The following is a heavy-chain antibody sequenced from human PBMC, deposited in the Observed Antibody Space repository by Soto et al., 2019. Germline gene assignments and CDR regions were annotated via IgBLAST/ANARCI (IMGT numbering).Heavy chain of an antibody. CDR3: ERGATAL. J-gene: IGHJ4*02. D-gene: IGHD5-18*01. Sequence: QVQLQESGPGLVKPSQTLSLTCTVSGGSISSGDYYWSWIRQPPGKGLEWIGYIYYSGSTYYNPSLKSLVIILVDTSKNQFSLKLSSVTDADMAVYYCERGATALWGQGTLVTVSS. V-gene: IGHV4-30-4*01. CDR2: IYYSGST. CDR1: GGSISSGDYY.